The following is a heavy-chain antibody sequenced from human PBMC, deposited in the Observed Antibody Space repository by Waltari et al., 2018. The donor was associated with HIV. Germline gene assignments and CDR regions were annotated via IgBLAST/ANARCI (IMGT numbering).Heavy chain of an antibody. CDR1: GFTFNTHA. J-gene: IGHJ4*02. CDR2: IDAGTGNI. V-gene: IGHV1-3*01. Sequence: QVQLVQSGAEVKKPGASVKVSCKALGFTFNTHAIQWVRQAPGEGLEWLGWIDAGTGNIRYSQKFQDRFTISRDDSKSTLFLQMNSLKTEDTAVYYCTTAPDYWGQGTLVTVSS. CDR3: TTAPDY.